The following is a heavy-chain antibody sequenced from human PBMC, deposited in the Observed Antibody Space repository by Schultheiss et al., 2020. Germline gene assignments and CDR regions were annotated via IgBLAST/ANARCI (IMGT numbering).Heavy chain of an antibody. D-gene: IGHD4-17*01. CDR2: IYPGDSDT. J-gene: IGHJ2*01. CDR3: ARKVDYDWYFDL. Sequence: GESLKISCKGSGYSFTRYWIGWVRQMPGKGLEWMGIIYPGDSDTRYSPSFQGQVTISADKSINTAYLQWRSLKASDTAMYYCARKVDYDWYFDLWGRGTLVTVSS. CDR1: GYSFTRYW. V-gene: IGHV5-51*01.